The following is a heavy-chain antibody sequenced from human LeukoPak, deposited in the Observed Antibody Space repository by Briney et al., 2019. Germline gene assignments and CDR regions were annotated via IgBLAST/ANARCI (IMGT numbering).Heavy chain of an antibody. V-gene: IGHV3-48*02. Sequence: GGSLRLSCVVSGFTLSSDWMSWVRQAPGKGLEWVSYISSSSSTIYYADSVKGRFTISRDNATNSLYLQMNSLRDEDTAVYYCAREPVGPYWGQGTLVTVSS. D-gene: IGHD1-26*01. CDR3: AREPVGPY. J-gene: IGHJ4*02. CDR1: GFTLSSDW. CDR2: ISSSSSTI.